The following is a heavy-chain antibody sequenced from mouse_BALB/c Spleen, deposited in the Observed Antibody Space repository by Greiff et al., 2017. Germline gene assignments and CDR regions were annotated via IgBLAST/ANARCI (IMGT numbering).Heavy chain of an antibody. CDR1: GFTFSDYY. D-gene: IGHD2-2*01. V-gene: IGHV5-4*02. Sequence: EVKLVESGGGLVKPGGSLKLSCAASGFTFSDYYMYWVRQTPEKRLEWVATISDGGSYTYYPDSVKGRFTISRDNAKNNLYLQMSSLKSEDTAMYYCARDGYYGYDYAMDYWGQGTSVTVSS. CDR2: ISDGGSYT. CDR3: ARDGYYGYDYAMDY. J-gene: IGHJ4*01.